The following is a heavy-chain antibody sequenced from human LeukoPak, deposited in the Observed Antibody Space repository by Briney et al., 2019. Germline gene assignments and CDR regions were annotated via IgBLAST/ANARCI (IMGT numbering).Heavy chain of an antibody. Sequence: PGGSLRLSCAASGFTFSRNAMSWVRQAPGKGLEWVSVASGIGDTTYYADSVKGRFTISRDNSKNTLYLQMNSLRAEDTAVYYCAKGPAYQLLDYWGQGTLVTVSS. CDR3: AKGPAYQLLDY. V-gene: IGHV3-23*01. CDR2: ASGIGDTT. J-gene: IGHJ4*02. CDR1: GFTFSRNA. D-gene: IGHD2-2*01.